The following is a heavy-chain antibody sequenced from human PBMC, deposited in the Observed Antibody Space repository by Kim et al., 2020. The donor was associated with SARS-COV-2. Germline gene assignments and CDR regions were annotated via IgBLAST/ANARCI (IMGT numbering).Heavy chain of an antibody. CDR1: GGSISSYY. J-gene: IGHJ6*02. CDR2: IYYSGST. V-gene: IGHV4-59*01. D-gene: IGHD1-26*01. CDR3: ARDQLRYRIWGTGSYYYGMDV. Sequence: SETLSLTCTVSGGSISSYYWSWIRQPPGKGLEWIGYIYYSGSTNYNPSLKSRVTISVDTSKNQFSLKLSSVTAADTAVYYCARDQLRYRIWGTGSYYYGMDVWGQGTTVTVSS.